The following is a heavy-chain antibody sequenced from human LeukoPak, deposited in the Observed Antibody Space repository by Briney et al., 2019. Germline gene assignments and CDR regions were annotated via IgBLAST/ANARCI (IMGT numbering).Heavy chain of an antibody. CDR1: GASISSSSSY. J-gene: IGHJ3*02. V-gene: IGHV4-39*07. CDR2: IYSRGNT. D-gene: IGHD2-15*01. Sequence: PSDTLSLTCTVSGASISSSSSYWGWIRQPPGKGLEWLGNIYSRGNTYYNPSLKSRVTISIDTSKNQFSLKLSSVTAADTAVYYCARVGCSGGTCYRSRGAFDIWGQGTMVTVSS. CDR3: ARVGCSGGTCYRSRGAFDI.